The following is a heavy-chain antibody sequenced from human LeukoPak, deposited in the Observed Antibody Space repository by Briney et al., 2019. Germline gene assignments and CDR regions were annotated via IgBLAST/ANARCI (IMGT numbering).Heavy chain of an antibody. V-gene: IGHV1-2*02. CDR3: ARGQSGSYYRPQGFYYYYYMDV. D-gene: IGHD1-26*01. CDR2: INPNSGGT. Sequence: ASVKVSCKASGYTFTGYYMHWVRQAPGQGLEWMGWINPNSGGTNYAQKFQGRVTMTRDTSISTAYMELSRLRSDDTAVYYCARGQSGSYYRPQGFYYYYYMDVWGKGTTVTVSS. CDR1: GYTFTGYY. J-gene: IGHJ6*03.